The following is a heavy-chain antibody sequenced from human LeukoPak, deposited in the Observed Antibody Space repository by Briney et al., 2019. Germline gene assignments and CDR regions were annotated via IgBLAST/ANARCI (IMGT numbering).Heavy chain of an antibody. CDR3: ARVPVAAREYFDY. D-gene: IGHD6-19*01. CDR2: IYYSGNT. J-gene: IGHJ4*02. V-gene: IGHV4-59*01. Sequence: SETLSLTCTISGASISSYYWSWIRQSPGKGLEWIGFIYYSGNTNYNPSLRSRVTISIDTSKNQFSLKLTSVTPADTAVYYCARVPVAAREYFDYWGQGTLVTVSS. CDR1: GASISSYY.